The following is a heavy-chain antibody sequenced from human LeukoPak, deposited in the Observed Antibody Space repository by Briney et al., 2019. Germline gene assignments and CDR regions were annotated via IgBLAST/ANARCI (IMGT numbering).Heavy chain of an antibody. CDR1: GLTLSRYW. Sequence: GGSLRLSCAASGLTLSRYWMNWIRQAPGKGLEWVANIKEDGSEKYYVDSVKGRLTISRDNAKNSLYLQMNSLSGDDTAVYYCARGARHDFWSGSWGQGTLVTVSS. CDR2: IKEDGSEK. J-gene: IGHJ5*02. D-gene: IGHD3-3*01. V-gene: IGHV3-7*01. CDR3: ARGARHDFWSGS.